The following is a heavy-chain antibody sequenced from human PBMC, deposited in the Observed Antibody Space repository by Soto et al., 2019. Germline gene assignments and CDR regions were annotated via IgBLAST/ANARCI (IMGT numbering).Heavy chain of an antibody. CDR2: IYYSGST. CDR3: ARHLETAARVDYMDV. Sequence: SETLSLTCTVSGGSISSGSYYWGWIRQPPGKGLEWIGSIYYSGSTYYNPSLKSRVTISVDTSKNQFSLKLSSVTAADTAVYYCARHLETAARVDYMDVWGKGTTVTVSS. CDR1: GGSISSGSYY. J-gene: IGHJ6*03. V-gene: IGHV4-39*01. D-gene: IGHD6-6*01.